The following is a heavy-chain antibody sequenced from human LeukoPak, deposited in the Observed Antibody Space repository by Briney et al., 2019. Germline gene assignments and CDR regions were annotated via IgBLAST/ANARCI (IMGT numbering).Heavy chain of an antibody. V-gene: IGHV3-49*04. CDR3: TRDHLDYDFWTNPGDNLLFDI. CDR2: IRSKAYGGTT. Sequence: GGSLRLSCTASGFTFGDYAMSWVRQAPGKGLEWVGFIRSKAYGGTTEYAASVKGRFTISRDDSKSIAYLQMNSLKTEDTAVYYCTRDHLDYDFWTNPGDNLLFDIWGQGTMATVSS. CDR1: GFTFGDYA. D-gene: IGHD3-3*01. J-gene: IGHJ3*02.